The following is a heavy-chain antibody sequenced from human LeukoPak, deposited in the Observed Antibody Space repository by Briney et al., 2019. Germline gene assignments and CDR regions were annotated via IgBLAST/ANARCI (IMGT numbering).Heavy chain of an antibody. J-gene: IGHJ4*02. V-gene: IGHV3-23*01. CDR3: AKEGIFGVVSYFDY. Sequence: HPGGSLRLSCAASGFTFSSYAMSWVRQAPGKGLEWVSAISGSGGSTYYADSVKGRFTISRDNSKNTLYLQMNSLRAEDTAVYYCAKEGIFGVVSYFDYWGQGTLVTVSP. D-gene: IGHD3-3*01. CDR2: ISGSGGST. CDR1: GFTFSSYA.